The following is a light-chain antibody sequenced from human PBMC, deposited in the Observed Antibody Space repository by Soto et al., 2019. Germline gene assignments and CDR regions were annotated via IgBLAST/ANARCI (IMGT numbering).Light chain of an antibody. Sequence: QSVLTQPPSASGSPGQSVTISCTGTSSDIGGYNYVSWYQQHPGKAPKLIIYEVSKRPSGVPDRFSDSKSGNTASLTVSGLQAEDEADYYCTSYAGSNNLVFAGGTKVTVL. J-gene: IGLJ3*02. CDR2: EVS. V-gene: IGLV2-8*01. CDR3: TSYAGSNNLV. CDR1: SSDIGGYNY.